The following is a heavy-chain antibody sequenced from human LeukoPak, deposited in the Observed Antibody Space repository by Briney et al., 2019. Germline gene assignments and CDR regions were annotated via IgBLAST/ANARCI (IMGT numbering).Heavy chain of an antibody. J-gene: IGHJ6*03. CDR2: ISAYNGNT. CDR1: GYTFTSYG. Sequence: ASVKVSCKASGYTFTSYGISWVRQAPGQGLEWMGWISAYNGNTNYAQKLQGRVTMTTDTSTSTAYMELSSLRSEDTAVYYCARADIVVVPAAPYYYYYYMDVWGKGTTVTVSS. V-gene: IGHV1-18*01. D-gene: IGHD2-2*01. CDR3: ARADIVVVPAAPYYYYYYMDV.